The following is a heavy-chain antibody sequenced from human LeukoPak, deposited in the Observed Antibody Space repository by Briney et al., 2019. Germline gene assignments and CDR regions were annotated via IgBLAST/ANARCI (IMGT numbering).Heavy chain of an antibody. V-gene: IGHV3-23*01. CDR1: GFTFSSHA. J-gene: IGHJ4*02. D-gene: IGHD5-12*01. Sequence: GGSLRLSCVASGFTFSSHAMSWVRQAPGKGLEWVSAISGGGDKTYYADSVKGRITISRDNTKNTLYLQMNSLRAEDTALYYCARDRGVATRSFDCWGQGTLVTVSS. CDR2: ISGGGDKT. CDR3: ARDRGVATRSFDC.